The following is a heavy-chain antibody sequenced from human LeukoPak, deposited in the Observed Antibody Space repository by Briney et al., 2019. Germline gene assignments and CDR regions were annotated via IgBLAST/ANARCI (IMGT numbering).Heavy chain of an antibody. Sequence: PSETLSLTCSVSGGSISGSTYYWGWIRQPPGKGPEWIGSIYYTGHTYYNPSLKSRVTILLDTSKNQFSLGLSSVTAADTAVYYCARESSLVLMAVHDYWGQGTLVTVSS. V-gene: IGHV4-39*07. D-gene: IGHD2-8*01. CDR1: GGSISGSTYY. J-gene: IGHJ4*02. CDR3: ARESSLVLMAVHDY. CDR2: IYYTGHT.